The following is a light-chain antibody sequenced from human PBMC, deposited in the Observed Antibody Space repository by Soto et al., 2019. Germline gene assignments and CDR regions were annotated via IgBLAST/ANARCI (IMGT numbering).Light chain of an antibody. V-gene: IGKV1-5*03. Sequence: DIQMTQSPSTLSASVGDRVTITCRASQSISSWLAWYQQKPGKAPKLLIYKASSLESGVPSRFSGSGSGTEFTLTISSLQPDDFATYYCQQYLGTFGQGHKVDIK. CDR2: KAS. CDR3: QQYLGT. J-gene: IGKJ1*01. CDR1: QSISSW.